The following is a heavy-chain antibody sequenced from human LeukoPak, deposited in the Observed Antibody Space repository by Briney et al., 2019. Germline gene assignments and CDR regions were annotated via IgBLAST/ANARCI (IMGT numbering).Heavy chain of an antibody. CDR1: GFTVSSNY. CDR3: ARDTIVSGAFDY. V-gene: IGHV3-53*01. CDR2: IYSGGST. Sequence: GGSLRLSCAASGFTVSSNYMSWVRQAPVKGLEWVSVIYSGGSTYYADSVKGRFTISRDNSKNTLYLQMNSLRAEDTAVYYCARDTIVSGAFDYWGQGTLVTVSS. D-gene: IGHD3-10*01. J-gene: IGHJ4*02.